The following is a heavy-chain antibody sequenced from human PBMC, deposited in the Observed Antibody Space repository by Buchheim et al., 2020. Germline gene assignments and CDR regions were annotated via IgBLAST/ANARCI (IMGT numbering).Heavy chain of an antibody. V-gene: IGHV3-48*04. CDR3: ARARYRGYSSGWWPFDP. CDR2: ISSSSTI. Sequence: EVQLVESGGGLVQPGGSLRLSCAASGFTFSSYSMNWVRQAPGKGLEWVSYISSSSTIYYADSVKGRFTISRANAKNSLYLQMNSLRAEDTAVYYCARARYRGYSSGWWPFDPWGQGTL. CDR1: GFTFSSYS. J-gene: IGHJ5*02. D-gene: IGHD6-19*01.